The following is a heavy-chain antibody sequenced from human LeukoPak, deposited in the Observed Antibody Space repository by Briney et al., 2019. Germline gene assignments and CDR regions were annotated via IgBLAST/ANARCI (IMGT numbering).Heavy chain of an antibody. CDR2: IYHSGST. CDR1: GYSISSGYY. Sequence: SETLSLTCTVSGYSISSGYYWGWIRQPPGKGLEWIGNIYHSGSTYYNPSLKSRVTISVDTSKNQFSLKLTSVTAADTAVYYCANMGGYCSSTSCYGWGQGTLVTVSS. J-gene: IGHJ4*02. CDR3: ANMGGYCSSTSCYG. D-gene: IGHD2-2*01. V-gene: IGHV4-38-2*02.